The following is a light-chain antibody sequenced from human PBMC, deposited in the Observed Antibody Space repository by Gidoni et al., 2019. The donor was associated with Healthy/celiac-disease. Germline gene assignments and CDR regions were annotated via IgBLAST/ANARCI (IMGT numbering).Light chain of an antibody. V-gene: IGKV1-9*01. J-gene: IGKJ2*04. Sequence: IQLTQSPSFLSASVGDRVTITCRESQGISSYLACYQQKQGKAPKLLTYAASTLQSGVPSRFSGSGSGTEFTLTISSLQPEDFATYYCQQLNSYPWCSCGQGTKLEIK. CDR1: QGISSY. CDR3: QQLNSYPWCS. CDR2: AAS.